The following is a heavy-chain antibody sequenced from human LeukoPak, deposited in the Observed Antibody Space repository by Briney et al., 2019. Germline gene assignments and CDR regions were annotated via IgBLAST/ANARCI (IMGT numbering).Heavy chain of an antibody. CDR3: ARDRSSSSWYAYWFDP. CDR2: IYTSGST. Sequence: SETLSLTCTVSGGSISSYYWSWIRQPAGKGLEWIGRIYTSGSTNYNPSLKSRVTMSVVTSKNQFSLKLSSVTAADTAVYYCARDRSSSSWYAYWFDPWGQGTLVTVSS. D-gene: IGHD6-13*01. J-gene: IGHJ5*02. V-gene: IGHV4-4*07. CDR1: GGSISSYY.